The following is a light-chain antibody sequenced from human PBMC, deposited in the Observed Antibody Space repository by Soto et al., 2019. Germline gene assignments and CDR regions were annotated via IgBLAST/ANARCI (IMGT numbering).Light chain of an antibody. J-gene: IGKJ4*01. V-gene: IGKV1-13*02. CDR2: DAS. Sequence: ALQLTQSPSSLSASVGDRVTITCRASQGISSALAWYQQKPGKAPKLLIYDASSLESGVPSRFSGSGSGTDFTLTISSLQPEDFATYYCQQFNSSLGGGTKVEIK. CDR1: QGISSA. CDR3: QQFNSS.